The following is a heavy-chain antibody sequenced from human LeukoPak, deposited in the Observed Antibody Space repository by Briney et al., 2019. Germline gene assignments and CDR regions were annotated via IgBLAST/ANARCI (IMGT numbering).Heavy chain of an antibody. J-gene: IGHJ2*01. D-gene: IGHD3-22*01. CDR1: GFSFNSFA. V-gene: IGHV3-23*01. Sequence: GGSLRLSCAASGFSFNSFAMSWVRQAPGKGLEWVSAISGSGGSTYYADSVKGRFTISRDNSKNTLYLQMNSLRAEDTAVYYCAKDLFVVITDGGFDLWGRGTLVTVSS. CDR3: AKDLFVVITDGGFDL. CDR2: ISGSGGST.